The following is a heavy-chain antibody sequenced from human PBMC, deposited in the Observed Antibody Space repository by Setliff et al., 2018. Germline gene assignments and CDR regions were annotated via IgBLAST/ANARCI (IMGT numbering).Heavy chain of an antibody. Sequence: LRLSCAASGFIFSDYYMSWIRQAPGKGLECISYITSSGNTIYYADSVEGRFTISRDSAKNALYLQMNSLRAEDTAVYYCAREGKEGFGELPDYYYYYMDVWGQGTMVTVSS. CDR3: AREGKEGFGELPDYYYYYMDV. CDR2: ITSSGNTI. J-gene: IGHJ6*03. D-gene: IGHD3-10*01. V-gene: IGHV3-11*04. CDR1: GFIFSDYY.